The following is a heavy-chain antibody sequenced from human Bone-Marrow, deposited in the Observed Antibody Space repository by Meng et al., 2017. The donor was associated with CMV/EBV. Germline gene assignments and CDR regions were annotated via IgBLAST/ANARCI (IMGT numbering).Heavy chain of an antibody. Sequence: GESLKISCAASGFIFSSYSMNWVRQAPGKGLEWVSSTDSSSRIIYYAESVKGRFTISRDNAKNSLYLQMNSLRAEDTAVYYCARAKDTTGIAASGSGYWGQGTLVTVYS. CDR1: GFIFSSYS. D-gene: IGHD1-1*01. J-gene: IGHJ4*02. CDR2: TDSSSRII. V-gene: IGHV3-21*06. CDR3: ARAKDTTGIAASGSGY.